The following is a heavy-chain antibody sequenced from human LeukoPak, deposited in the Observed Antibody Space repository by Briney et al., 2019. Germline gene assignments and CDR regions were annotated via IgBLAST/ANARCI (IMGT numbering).Heavy chain of an antibody. D-gene: IGHD1-7*01. CDR1: GFTVSSNY. Sequence: GGSLRLSCAASGFTVSSNYMSWVRQAPGKGLEWVSVIYSGGSTHYADSVKGRFTISRHNSKNTLYLQMNSLRAEDTAVYYCARVELSYYYYGMDVWGQGTTVTVSS. CDR2: IYSGGST. V-gene: IGHV3-53*04. CDR3: ARVELSYYYYGMDV. J-gene: IGHJ6*02.